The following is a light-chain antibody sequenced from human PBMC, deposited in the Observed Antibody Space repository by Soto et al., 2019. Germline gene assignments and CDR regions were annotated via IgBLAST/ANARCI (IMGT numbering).Light chain of an antibody. V-gene: IGKV3-20*01. CDR1: QSVSSSY. CDR2: GAS. J-gene: IGKJ5*01. Sequence: EIVLTQSPGTLSLSPGERATLSCRASQSVSSSYLAWYQQKPGQAPRLLIYGASSRATGIPDRFSGSGSGTDFPLTISRLEPEDFAVYYCQQYGSFFGQGTRLEIK. CDR3: QQYGSF.